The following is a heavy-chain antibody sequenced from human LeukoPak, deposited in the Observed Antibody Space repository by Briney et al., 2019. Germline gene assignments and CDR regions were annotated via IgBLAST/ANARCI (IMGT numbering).Heavy chain of an antibody. CDR1: GFTFSSYW. Sequence: PGGSLRLSCAASGFTFSSYWMHWVRQAPGKGLVWVSRINSDGSSTSYADSVKGRFTISRDNAKNTLYLQMNSLRAEDTAVYYCARDPIQHLGYCSGGSCRNWFDPWGQGTLVTVSS. CDR3: ARDPIQHLGYCSGGSCRNWFDP. J-gene: IGHJ5*02. D-gene: IGHD2-15*01. V-gene: IGHV3-74*01. CDR2: INSDGSST.